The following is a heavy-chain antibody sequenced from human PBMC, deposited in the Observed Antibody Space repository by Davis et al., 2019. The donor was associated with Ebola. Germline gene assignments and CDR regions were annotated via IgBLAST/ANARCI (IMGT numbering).Heavy chain of an antibody. CDR2: INPNSGGP. CDR3: ARGGSVAGTYYGMDV. CDR1: GYTFPSYY. V-gene: IGHV1-2*04. Sequence: ASVKVSCKASGYTFPSYYIHWVRQAPGQGLAWMGWINPNSGGPNYAQKFQGWVTMTRDTSISTAYMELSRLRSDDTAVYYCARGGSVAGTYYGMDVWGQGTTVTVSS. J-gene: IGHJ6*02. D-gene: IGHD6-19*01.